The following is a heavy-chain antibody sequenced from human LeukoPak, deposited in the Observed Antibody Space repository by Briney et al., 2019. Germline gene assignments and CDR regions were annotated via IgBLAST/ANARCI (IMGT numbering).Heavy chain of an antibody. CDR2: IYSTGST. Sequence: SETLSLTCTVSGGSINFYYWNWIRQPAGKGLEWIGRIYSTGSTNYSPSLKSRVTMSIDKSKNQFSLNLSSVTAADTAVYYCARGIADPYSFDSWGQGILVTVSS. J-gene: IGHJ4*02. CDR3: ARGIADPYSFDS. CDR1: GGSINFYY. V-gene: IGHV4-4*07. D-gene: IGHD6-13*01.